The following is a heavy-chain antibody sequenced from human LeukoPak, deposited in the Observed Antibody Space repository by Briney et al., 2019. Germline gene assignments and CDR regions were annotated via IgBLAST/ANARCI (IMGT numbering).Heavy chain of an antibody. CDR2: ISAYNGNT. CDR1: GYTFTSYG. D-gene: IGHD3-22*01. V-gene: IGHV1-18*01. CDR3: ARAYYYDSSGYYPSVAFDI. J-gene: IGHJ3*02. Sequence: ASVKVSCKASGYTFTSYGISWVRQAPGQGLEWMGWISAYNGNTNYAQKLQGRVTMTTDTSTSTAYMELRSLRSDDTAVYYCARAYYYDSSGYYPSVAFDIWGQGTMVTVSS.